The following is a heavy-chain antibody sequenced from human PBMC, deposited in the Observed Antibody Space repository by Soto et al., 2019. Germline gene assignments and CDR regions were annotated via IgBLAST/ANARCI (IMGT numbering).Heavy chain of an antibody. CDR2: IHPSGDT. CDR3: VRGYCTTSPCSGDFQF. J-gene: IGHJ1*01. V-gene: IGHV1-46*01. D-gene: IGHD2-15*01. Sequence: ASVEACSNDPGYKFTSYFIHWARQAPRQGLEWMGMIHPSGDTGYAQKFRGRVTMTIDTSTTTAYMELRNLTSEDTAVYFSVRGYCTTSPCSGDFQFWGQGTLVTVSS. CDR1: GYKFTSYF.